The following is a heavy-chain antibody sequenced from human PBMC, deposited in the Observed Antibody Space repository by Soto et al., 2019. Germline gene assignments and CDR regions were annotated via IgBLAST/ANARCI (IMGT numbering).Heavy chain of an antibody. J-gene: IGHJ4*02. V-gene: IGHV3-23*01. Sequence: EVQLLESGGGLVQPGGSLRLSCAASGFTFSSYAMSWVRQAPGKGLEWVSAISGSGGSTYYADSVKGRFTISRDNSKNTLYLQMNSLRAEDTAVYYCAKDFVMLEQLVRGPAAFDYWGQGTLVTVSS. D-gene: IGHD6-6*01. CDR1: GFTFSSYA. CDR2: ISGSGGST. CDR3: AKDFVMLEQLVRGPAAFDY.